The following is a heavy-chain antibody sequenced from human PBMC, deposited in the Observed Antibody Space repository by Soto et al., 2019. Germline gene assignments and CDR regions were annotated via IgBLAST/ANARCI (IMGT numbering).Heavy chain of an antibody. CDR1: GGAISISSYY. CDR2: IYYSGST. Sequence: SETLSLTCTVSGGAISISSYYWGGIRQPPGKGLEWIGSIYYSGSTYYNPSLKSRVTISVDTSKNQFSLKLSSVTAADTAVYYCARYKSNYYYGMDVWGQGTTVT. V-gene: IGHV4-39*07. J-gene: IGHJ6*02. CDR3: ARYKSNYYYGMDV. D-gene: IGHD1-20*01.